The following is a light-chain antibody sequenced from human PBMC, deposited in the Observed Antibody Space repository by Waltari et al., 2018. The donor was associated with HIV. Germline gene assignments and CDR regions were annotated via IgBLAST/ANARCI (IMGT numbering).Light chain of an antibody. CDR1: ALSKQY. V-gene: IGLV3-25*03. Sequence: SRDLTQPPSVSVSPGQTARLTCSGDALSKQYSSWYQQKAGQAPVLVIFKDTERPSGIPERFSASSSGTTVTLTITSVEAEDEAEYFCQSSDTTASHELFGGGTKLTVL. J-gene: IGLJ2*01. CDR2: KDT. CDR3: QSSDTTASHEL.